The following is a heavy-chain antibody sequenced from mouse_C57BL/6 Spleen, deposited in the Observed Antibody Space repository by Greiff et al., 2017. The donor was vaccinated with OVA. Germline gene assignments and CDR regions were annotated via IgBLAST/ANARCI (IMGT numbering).Heavy chain of an antibody. CDR1: GYTFTDYY. V-gene: IGHV1-26*01. J-gene: IGHJ4*01. CDR3: ARYDGYYVGAMDY. D-gene: IGHD2-3*01. CDR2: INPNNGGT. Sequence: EVQLQQSGPELVKPGASVKISCKASGYTFTDYYMNWVKQSHGKSLEWIGDINPNNGGTSYNQKFKGKATLTVDKSSSTAYMELRSLTSEDSAVYYCARYDGYYVGAMDYWGQGTSVTVSS.